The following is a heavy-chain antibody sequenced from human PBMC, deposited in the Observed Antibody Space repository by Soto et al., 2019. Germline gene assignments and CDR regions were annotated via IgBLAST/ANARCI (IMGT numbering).Heavy chain of an antibody. V-gene: IGHV2-26*01. D-gene: IGHD3-9*01. CDR2: IFSSDET. J-gene: IGHJ5*02. CDR3: ARRRGDILTIDP. Sequence: QVTLKESGPVLLNPTETLTLTCTVSGFSLNNPMMGVTWIRQPPGKALEWLAHIFSSDETSYSTSLKNRLTISQDTSKSQVVLTLTNVDPVDTATYFCARRRGDILTIDPWGQGTLVTVSS. CDR1: GFSLNNPMMG.